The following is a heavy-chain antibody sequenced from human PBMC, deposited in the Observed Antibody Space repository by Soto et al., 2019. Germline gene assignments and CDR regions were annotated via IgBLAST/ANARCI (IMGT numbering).Heavy chain of an antibody. CDR3: ARDQDDYGDSVLGDSYYYHSYGLDV. CDR1: GFTFSNYA. Sequence: QLLASGGGLVPPGGSLRLSCAASGFTFSNYAMSWVRQAPGKGLEWVAGISGSDGRTFHADPVKGRFTISRDNSRNTLYLQMSRLRAQDTAVYYCARDQDDYGDSVLGDSYYYHSYGLDVWGQGTTVTVSS. D-gene: IGHD4-17*01. CDR2: ISGSDGRT. J-gene: IGHJ6*02. V-gene: IGHV3-23*01.